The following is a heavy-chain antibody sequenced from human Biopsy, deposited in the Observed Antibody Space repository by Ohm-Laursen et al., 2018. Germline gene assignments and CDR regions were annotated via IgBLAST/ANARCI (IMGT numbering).Heavy chain of an antibody. Sequence: SLRLSCTASGFTFSGYGMHWVRQAPGKGLEWVAVIWYDGTDKFYADSVNGRFTISRDNSKNTLYLHMNSLRAADTAVYYCARDRYYGSENYFSHYNMDVWGQGTTVTVSS. CDR2: IWYDGTDK. J-gene: IGHJ6*03. CDR1: GFTFSGYG. D-gene: IGHD3-10*01. V-gene: IGHV3-33*01. CDR3: ARDRYYGSENYFSHYNMDV.